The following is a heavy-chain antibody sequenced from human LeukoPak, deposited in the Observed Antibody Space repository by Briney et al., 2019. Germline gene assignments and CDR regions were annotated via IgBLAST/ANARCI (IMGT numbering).Heavy chain of an antibody. CDR2: IKEDESAK. CDR1: GFTFRSYW. Sequence: TGGSLTLSCAASGFTFRSYWMAWVRQAPGKGLEWVANIKEDESAKHQADSVRGRFTISRHNPQNSVYLQMSSLRGEDTAVYYCARDVGGSLDYWGQGALVTVSS. J-gene: IGHJ4*02. D-gene: IGHD1-26*01. CDR3: ARDVGGSLDY. V-gene: IGHV3-7*01.